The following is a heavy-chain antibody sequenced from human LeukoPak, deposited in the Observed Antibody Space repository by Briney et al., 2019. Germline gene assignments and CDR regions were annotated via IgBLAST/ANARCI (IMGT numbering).Heavy chain of an antibody. D-gene: IGHD2-21*02. CDR3: AKLGGDRDYFDY. V-gene: IGHV3-23*01. Sequence: GGSLRLSCAASGFTFSSYAMSWVRQAPGKGLEWVSAISGSGGSTYYADSVKGRFTISRDNSKNTLYLQVNSLRAEDTAVYYCAKLGGDRDYFDYWGQGTLVTVSS. J-gene: IGHJ4*02. CDR1: GFTFSSYA. CDR2: ISGSGGST.